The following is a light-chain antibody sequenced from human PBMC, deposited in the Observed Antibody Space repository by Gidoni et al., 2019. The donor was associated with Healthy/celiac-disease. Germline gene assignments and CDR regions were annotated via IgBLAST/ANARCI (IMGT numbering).Light chain of an antibody. V-gene: IGKV2-28*01. CDR2: LGS. CDR3: MQALQTPYT. CDR1: QSLLHSNGYNY. Sequence: DIVMTQSLLSLPVTPGEPASIPCRSSQSLLHSNGYNYLDWYLQKPGQSPQLLIYLGSNRASGVPDRFSGSGSGTDFTLKISRVEAEDVGVYYYMQALQTPYTFGQGTKLEIK. J-gene: IGKJ2*01.